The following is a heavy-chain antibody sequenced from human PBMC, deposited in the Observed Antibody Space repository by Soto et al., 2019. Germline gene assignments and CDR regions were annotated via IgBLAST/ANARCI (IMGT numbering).Heavy chain of an antibody. Sequence: SLRLSCAASGFTFDDYAVHWVRQAPGKGLEWVSGISWNSGSIGYADSVKGRFTISRDNAKNSLYLQMNSLRAEDTALYYCAKPIWQQLAPSPLDYWGQGTLVTVSS. V-gene: IGHV3-9*01. CDR2: ISWNSGSI. CDR3: AKPIWQQLAPSPLDY. D-gene: IGHD6-13*01. J-gene: IGHJ4*02. CDR1: GFTFDDYA.